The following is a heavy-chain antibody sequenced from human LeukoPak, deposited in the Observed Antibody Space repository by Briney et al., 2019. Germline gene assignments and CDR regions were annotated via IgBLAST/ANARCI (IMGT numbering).Heavy chain of an antibody. V-gene: IGHV3-7*01. CDR2: IKQDGSEK. J-gene: IGHJ4*02. Sequence: GGSLRLSCAASGFTFSSYWMSWVRQAPGKGLEWVANIKQDGSEKYYVDSVKGRFTISRDNAKNSLYLQMNSLRAEDTAVYYCARDYDILTGTIGGFDYWGQGTLVTVSP. CDR3: ARDYDILTGTIGGFDY. CDR1: GFTFSSYW. D-gene: IGHD3-9*01.